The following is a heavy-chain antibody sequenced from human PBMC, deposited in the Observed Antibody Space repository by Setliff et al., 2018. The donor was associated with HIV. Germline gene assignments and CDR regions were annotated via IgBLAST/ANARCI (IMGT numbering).Heavy chain of an antibody. CDR1: GGSFCGYH. CDR2: INHSGST. CDR3: ARGRDFAGHDAYDI. J-gene: IGHJ3*02. Sequence: SETLSLTCGVFGGSFCGYHWSWIRQPPGKGLEWIGEINHSGSTNYNPSLKSRVTISVDTSKNQFSLKLTSVTAADTAVYYCARGRDFAGHDAYDIWGQGTMVTVSS. D-gene: IGHD2-21*02. V-gene: IGHV4-34*01.